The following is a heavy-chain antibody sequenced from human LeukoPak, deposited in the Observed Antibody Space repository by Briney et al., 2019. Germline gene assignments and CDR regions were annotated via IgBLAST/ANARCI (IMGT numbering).Heavy chain of an antibody. CDR2: ISSSSSYI. J-gene: IGHJ4*02. D-gene: IGHD4-11*01. CDR1: GFTFSSYS. V-gene: IGHV3-21*01. CDR3: ARGLQSSKSGS. Sequence: SGGSLRLSCAAPGFTFSSYSMNWVRQAPGKGLEWVSSISSSSSYIYYPDSEKGRFTISRNNAKNSLFLQSNIMRADDTGYYSCARGLQSSKSGSWGQGTLVTVSS.